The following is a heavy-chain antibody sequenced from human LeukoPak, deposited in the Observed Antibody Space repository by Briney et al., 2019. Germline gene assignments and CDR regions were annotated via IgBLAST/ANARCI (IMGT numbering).Heavy chain of an antibody. D-gene: IGHD3-22*01. V-gene: IGHV3-30*01. Sequence: GRSLRLSCAASGFTFSSYAMHWVRQAPGKGLEWVAVISYDGSNKYYADSVKGRFTISRDNSKNTLYLQMNSLRAEDTAVYYCARDGGYYDSSGYPDCWGQGTLVTVSS. CDR3: ARDGGYYDSSGYPDC. CDR1: GFTFSSYA. J-gene: IGHJ4*02. CDR2: ISYDGSNK.